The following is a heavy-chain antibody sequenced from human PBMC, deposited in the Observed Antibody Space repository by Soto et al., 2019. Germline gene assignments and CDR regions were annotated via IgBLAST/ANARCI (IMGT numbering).Heavy chain of an antibody. CDR2: ISPIFGTA. CDR3: ARRVPAAGYYYGMDV. Sequence: QVQLVQSGAEVKKPGSSVKVSCKASGGTFSSYAISWVRQAPGQGLEWMGGISPIFGTANYAQKFQGRVTITAEESTSTAYRELSSLRSEDTAVYYCARRVPAAGYYYGMDVWGQGTTVTVSS. V-gene: IGHV1-69*12. CDR1: GGTFSSYA. D-gene: IGHD2-2*01. J-gene: IGHJ6*02.